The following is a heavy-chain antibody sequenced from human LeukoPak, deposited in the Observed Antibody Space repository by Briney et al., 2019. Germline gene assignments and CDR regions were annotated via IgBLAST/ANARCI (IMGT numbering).Heavy chain of an antibody. J-gene: IGHJ4*02. CDR1: GFTFSDYY. CDR2: IRSSGTTI. V-gene: IGHV3-11*04. D-gene: IGHD3-16*01. CDR3: ARDRGGVTDVFDY. Sequence: PGGSLRLSCVASGFTFSDYYMSWIRQAPGKGLEWVSYIRSSGTTIHYADSVKGRFTISRDNAKNSLYLQMNSLRAEDTAVYYCARDRGGVTDVFDYWGQGTLVTVSS.